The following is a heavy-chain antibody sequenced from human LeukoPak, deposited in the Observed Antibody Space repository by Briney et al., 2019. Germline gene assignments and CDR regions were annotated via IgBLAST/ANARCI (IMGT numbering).Heavy chain of an antibody. CDR3: TTDRPYYDN. Sequence: ETLSLTCAVSGYSISSGYYWGWIRQPPGKGLEWVGRIKSKTDGGTTDYAAPAKGRFTISRDDSKNTLYLQMNSLKTEDTAVYYCTTDRPYYDNWGQGTLVTVSS. J-gene: IGHJ4*02. CDR1: GYSISSGYY. CDR2: IKSKTDGGTT. V-gene: IGHV3-15*01.